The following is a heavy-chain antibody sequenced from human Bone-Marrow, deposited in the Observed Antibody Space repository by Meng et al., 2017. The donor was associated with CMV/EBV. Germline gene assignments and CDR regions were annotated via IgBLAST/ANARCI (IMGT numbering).Heavy chain of an antibody. Sequence: GESLKISCAASGFTFGSYAMHWVRQAPGKGLEWVAVISYDGSNKYYADSVKGRFTISRDNSKNTLYLQMNSLRAEDTAVYYCARAFVEHGSGLPFYGSGVPVWGQGTTVTVSS. CDR2: ISYDGSNK. CDR1: GFTFGSYA. J-gene: IGHJ6*02. V-gene: IGHV3-30*04. CDR3: ARAFVEHGSGLPFYGSGVPV. D-gene: IGHD3-10*01.